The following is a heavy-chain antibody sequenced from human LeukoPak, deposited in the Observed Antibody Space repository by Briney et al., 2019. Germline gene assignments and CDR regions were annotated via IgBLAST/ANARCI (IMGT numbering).Heavy chain of an antibody. J-gene: IGHJ4*02. V-gene: IGHV3-74*01. CDR2: INSDGSST. CDR1: GFTFSSYW. CDR3: AGEAVAGLCLDY. D-gene: IGHD6-19*01. Sequence: GGSLRLSCAASGFTFSSYWVHWVRQAPGKGLVWVSRINSDGSSTSYADSVKGRFTISRDNAKNTLYLQMNSLRAEDTAVYYCAGEAVAGLCLDYWGQGTLVTVSS.